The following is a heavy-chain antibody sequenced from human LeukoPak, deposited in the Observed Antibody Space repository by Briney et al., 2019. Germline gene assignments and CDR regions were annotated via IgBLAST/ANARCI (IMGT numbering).Heavy chain of an antibody. CDR3: ASATSSSSSWLIY. V-gene: IGHV4-59*04. D-gene: IGHD6-13*01. Sequence: SETLSLTGTVSGGSISSYYWSWIRQPPGKGLEWIGYIYYSGSTYYNPSLKSRVTISIDTSKNQFSLELSSVTAADTAVYYCASATSSSSSWLIYWGQGTLVTVSS. CDR2: IYYSGST. J-gene: IGHJ4*02. CDR1: GGSISSYY.